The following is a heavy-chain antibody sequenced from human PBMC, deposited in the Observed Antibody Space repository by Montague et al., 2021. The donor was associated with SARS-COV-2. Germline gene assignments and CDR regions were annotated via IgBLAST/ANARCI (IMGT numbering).Heavy chain of an antibody. D-gene: IGHD1-1*01. V-gene: IGHV6-1*01. Sequence: CAISGDSVSSNRASRNWIRQSPSRGLEWLGRTYYRSKWFNDYSVAVRSRITIDPDTSKNVFSLHLRSVTPEDTAVYFCERTTALAASSDGLDVWGPGTLISVSS. CDR1: GDSVSSNRAS. CDR3: ERTTALAASSDGLDV. CDR2: TYYRSKWFN. J-gene: IGHJ3*01.